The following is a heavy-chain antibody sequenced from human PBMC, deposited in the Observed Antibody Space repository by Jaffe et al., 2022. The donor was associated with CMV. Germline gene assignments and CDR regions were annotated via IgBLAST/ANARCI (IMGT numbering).Heavy chain of an antibody. CDR2: ISWDGDST. Sequence: EVQLVDSGGVVVQPGGSLRLSCAASGFTFDDYTMHWVRQAPGKGLEWVSLISWDGDSTYYADSVKGRFTISRDNSKNSLYLQMNSLRTEDTALYYCAKGANPAYSSGWYFDYWGQGTLVTVSS. CDR1: GFTFDDYT. V-gene: IGHV3-43*01. D-gene: IGHD6-19*01. CDR3: AKGANPAYSSGWYFDY. J-gene: IGHJ4*02.